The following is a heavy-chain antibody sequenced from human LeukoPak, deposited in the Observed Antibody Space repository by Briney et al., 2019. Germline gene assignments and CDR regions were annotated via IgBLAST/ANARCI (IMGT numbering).Heavy chain of an antibody. J-gene: IGHJ4*02. CDR2: IYYSGST. D-gene: IGHD4-11*01. Sequence: SETLSLTCTVSGGSISSYYWSWIRQPPGKGLEWIGYIYYSGSTNYNPSLKSRATISVDTSKNQFSLKLSSVTAADTAVYYCARLGNYNADLDYWGQGTLDTVSS. CDR3: ARLGNYNADLDY. V-gene: IGHV4-59*01. CDR1: GGSISSYY.